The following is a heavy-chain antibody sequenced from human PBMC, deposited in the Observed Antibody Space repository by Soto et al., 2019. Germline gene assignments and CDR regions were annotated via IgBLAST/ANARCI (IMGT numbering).Heavy chain of an antibody. CDR3: ARGITIFGVVISNFDY. D-gene: IGHD3-3*01. Sequence: GGSLRLSCAASGFTFSSYAMHWVRQAPGKGLEWVAVISYDGSNKYYADSVKGRFTISRDNSKNTLYLQMNSLRAEDTAVYYCARGITIFGVVISNFDYWGQGTLVTVSS. CDR1: GFTFSSYA. J-gene: IGHJ4*02. V-gene: IGHV3-30-3*01. CDR2: ISYDGSNK.